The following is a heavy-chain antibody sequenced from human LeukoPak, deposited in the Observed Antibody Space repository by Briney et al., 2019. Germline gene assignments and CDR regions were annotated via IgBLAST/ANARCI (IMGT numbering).Heavy chain of an antibody. D-gene: IGHD3-10*01. J-gene: IGHJ4*02. Sequence: GGSXRLSCAASGFTFSSYGMHWVRQAPGKXLEWVAVISYDGSNKYYADSVKGRFTISRDNSKNTLYLQMNSLRAEDTAVYYCARDKSLLWFGELLAIFDYWGQGTLVTVSS. CDR1: GFTFSSYG. CDR3: ARDKSLLWFGELLAIFDY. CDR2: ISYDGSNK. V-gene: IGHV3-30*03.